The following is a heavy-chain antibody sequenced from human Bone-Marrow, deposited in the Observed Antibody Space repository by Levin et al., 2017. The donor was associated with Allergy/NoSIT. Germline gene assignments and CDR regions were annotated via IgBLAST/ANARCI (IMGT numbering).Heavy chain of an antibody. D-gene: IGHD6-13*01. J-gene: IGHJ3*02. CDR2: ISSESTTK. Sequence: GGSLRLSCTASGFAFSDYYMTWIRQAPGKGLECVSYISSESTTKYYADSVKGRFTISRDNAKNSLYLQMNRLRAEDTAVYYCAREQYSSSWKDAFDIWGQGTMVTVSS. V-gene: IGHV3-11*01. CDR3: AREQYSSSWKDAFDI. CDR1: GFAFSDYY.